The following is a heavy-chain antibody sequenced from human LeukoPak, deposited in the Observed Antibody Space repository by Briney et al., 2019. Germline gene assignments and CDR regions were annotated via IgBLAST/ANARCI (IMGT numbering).Heavy chain of an antibody. Sequence: PGGSLRLSCEASGFTFSSYWMSWVRQAPGQGLEWVANIKTDGSEKYYVDSVKGRFTISSDNAKNSLYLQMNSLRAEDTAVYYCARDYTGYFPWGQGTLVIVSS. CDR3: ARDYTGYFP. J-gene: IGHJ5*02. V-gene: IGHV3-7*03. CDR1: GFTFSSYW. D-gene: IGHD3-9*01. CDR2: IKTDGSEK.